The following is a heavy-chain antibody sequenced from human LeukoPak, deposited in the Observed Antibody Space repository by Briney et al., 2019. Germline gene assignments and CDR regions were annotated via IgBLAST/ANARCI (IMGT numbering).Heavy chain of an antibody. D-gene: IGHD6-6*01. V-gene: IGHV1-46*01. Sequence: ASVKVSCKASGYTFTSYYMHWVRQASGQGLEWMGIINPSGGSTSYAQKFQGRVTMTRDMSTSTVYMELSSLRSEDTAVYYCARDAPSIADPTDDAFDIWGQGTMVTVSS. CDR2: INPSGGST. CDR1: GYTFTSYY. CDR3: ARDAPSIADPTDDAFDI. J-gene: IGHJ3*02.